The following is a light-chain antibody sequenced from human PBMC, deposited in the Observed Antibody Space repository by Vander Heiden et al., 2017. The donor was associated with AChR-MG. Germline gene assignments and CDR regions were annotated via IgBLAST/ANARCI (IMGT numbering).Light chain of an antibody. CDR2: QDS. J-gene: IGLJ1*01. V-gene: IGLV3-1*01. CDR1: KLGNKY. Sequence: SSELTQPPSVSVSPGQTASITCSGDKLGNKYACWYQQKPGQSPVLLISQDSKRPSGIPERFSGSNSGNTATLTITGTQAMDEADYYCQTWDINPYNYVFGTGTKVTVL. CDR3: QTWDINPYNYV.